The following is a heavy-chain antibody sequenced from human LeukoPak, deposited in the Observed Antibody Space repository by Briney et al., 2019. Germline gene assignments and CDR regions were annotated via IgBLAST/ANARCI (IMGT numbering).Heavy chain of an antibody. CDR2: ISSSGSTI. V-gene: IGHV3-48*03. Sequence: GGSLRLSCAASGFSFSSYEMNWVRQAPGKGLEWVSYISSSGSTIYYADSVKGRFTISRDNAKNSLYLQMNSLRAEDTAVYYCARDQVVYDYWGQGTLVTVSS. D-gene: IGHD2-15*01. CDR3: ARDQVVYDY. CDR1: GFSFSSYE. J-gene: IGHJ4*02.